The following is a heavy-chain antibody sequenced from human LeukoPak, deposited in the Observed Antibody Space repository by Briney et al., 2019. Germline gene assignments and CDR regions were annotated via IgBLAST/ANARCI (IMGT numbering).Heavy chain of an antibody. J-gene: IGHJ4*02. CDR3: AKRGDCSGTCTYDY. Sequence: GGSLRLSCAASGFTFSNYAIHWVRQAPGKGLEWVSIVGGSGVRTYYADSVKGRFTISRDNSKNTVYLQMNSLRAEDTAVYYCAKRGDCSGTCTYDYWGQGTLVTVSS. V-gene: IGHV3-23*01. CDR2: VGGSGVRT. CDR1: GFTFSNYA. D-gene: IGHD2-2*01.